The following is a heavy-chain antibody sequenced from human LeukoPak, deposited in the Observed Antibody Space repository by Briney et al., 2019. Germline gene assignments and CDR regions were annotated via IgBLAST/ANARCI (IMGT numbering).Heavy chain of an antibody. CDR2: ISADNGNT. J-gene: IGHJ3*01. D-gene: IGHD6-19*01. V-gene: IGHV1-18*01. CDR3: ARDQGPQWLLQDAFDV. Sequence: GASVKASCKSSGHTSTSYGISWVRQAPGRSLEWMGWISADNGNTNSAQNFQGRVTMTTDTSTSTAYMELRSLRSDDTAIYYCARDQGPQWLLQDAFDVWGQGTMVTVSS. CDR1: GHTSTSYG.